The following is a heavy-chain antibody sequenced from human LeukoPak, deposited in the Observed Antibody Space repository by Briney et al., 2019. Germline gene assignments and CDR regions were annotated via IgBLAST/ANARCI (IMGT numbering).Heavy chain of an antibody. Sequence: GGSLRLSCAASGFTFSSYWMSWVRQAPGKGLEWVASIKQDGSEKYYADSVKGRFTISRDNAKNSLYLQMNSLRAEDTALYYCASSSNYYGSGSYYNEFSYYYMDVWGKGTTVTVSS. CDR2: IKQDGSEK. V-gene: IGHV3-7*03. D-gene: IGHD3-10*01. CDR3: ASSSNYYGSGSYYNEFSYYYMDV. J-gene: IGHJ6*03. CDR1: GFTFSSYW.